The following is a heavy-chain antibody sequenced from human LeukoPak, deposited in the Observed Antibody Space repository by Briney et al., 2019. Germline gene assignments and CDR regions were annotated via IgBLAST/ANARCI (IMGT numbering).Heavy chain of an antibody. J-gene: IGHJ4*02. CDR2: IRESGSST. D-gene: IGHD6-13*01. V-gene: IGHV3-23*01. CDR3: ATSTAAAGTD. Sequence: GGSLRLSCVASGFTFSNYAMSWVRQAPGKGLEWVSAIRESGSSTYYTDSVKGRFTISRDNAQNSLYLQMNSLRAEDTAIYYCATSTAAAGTDWGQGTLVTVSS. CDR1: GFTFSNYA.